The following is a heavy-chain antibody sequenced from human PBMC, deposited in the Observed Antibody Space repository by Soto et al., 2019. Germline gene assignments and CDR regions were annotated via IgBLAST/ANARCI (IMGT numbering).Heavy chain of an antibody. CDR1: GYSFTSYW. CDR2: IYPGDSDT. Sequence: PGESLKISCKGSGYSFTSYWIGWVRKMPGKGLEWMGIIYPGDSDTRYSPSFQGQVTISADKSISTAYLQWSSLKASDTAMYYCAAVAVAGRHYYGMDVWGQGTTVTVSS. CDR3: AAVAVAGRHYYGMDV. J-gene: IGHJ6*02. D-gene: IGHD6-19*01. V-gene: IGHV5-51*01.